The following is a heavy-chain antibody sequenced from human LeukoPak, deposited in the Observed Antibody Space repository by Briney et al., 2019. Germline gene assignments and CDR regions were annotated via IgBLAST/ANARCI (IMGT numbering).Heavy chain of an antibody. CDR3: AGLGAARFSWFDP. CDR1: GGSISSYY. J-gene: IGHJ5*02. V-gene: IGHV4-4*09. Sequence: SETLSLTCTVSGGSISSYYWSWIRQPPGKGLEWIGYIYTSGSTNYNPSLKSRVTISVDTSKNQFSLKLSSVTAADTAVYYCAGLGAARFSWFDPWGQGTLVTVSS. D-gene: IGHD6-6*01. CDR2: IYTSGST.